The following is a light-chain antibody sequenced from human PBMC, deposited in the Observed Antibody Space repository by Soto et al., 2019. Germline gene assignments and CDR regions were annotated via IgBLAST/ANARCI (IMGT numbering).Light chain of an antibody. J-gene: IGKJ1*01. Sequence: EIVFTHAPGTLSLSPEERATLYCRASQTISSSKLAWYQQKPGQAPRLLTYGASGRATGIPDRFSGSGSGTDFTLTISRLEPEDFAVYYCQQYDTSPPTTFGQGTKVDIK. CDR1: QTISSSK. CDR2: GAS. CDR3: QQYDTSPPTT. V-gene: IGKV3-20*01.